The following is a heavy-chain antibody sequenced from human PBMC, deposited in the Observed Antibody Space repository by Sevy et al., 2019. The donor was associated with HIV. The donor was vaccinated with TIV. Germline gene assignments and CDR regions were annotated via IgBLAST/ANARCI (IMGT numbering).Heavy chain of an antibody. V-gene: IGHV4-39*01. Sequence: SETLSLTCTVSGGSISSSNYYWGWIRQPPGKGLEWIGSIYYSGSTYYNPSLKSRVTISVDTSKNQFSLRLSSVTAADTAVYYCARWDYILYSGFDSYFDYWGQGTLVTVSS. J-gene: IGHJ4*02. CDR1: GGSISSSNYY. CDR3: ARWDYILYSGFDSYFDY. CDR2: IYYSGST. D-gene: IGHD5-12*01.